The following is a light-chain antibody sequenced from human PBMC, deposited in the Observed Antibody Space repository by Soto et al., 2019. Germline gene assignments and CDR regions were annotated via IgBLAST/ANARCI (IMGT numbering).Light chain of an antibody. V-gene: IGKV3-11*01. CDR3: QQRSNWPLT. Sequence: EIVLTQSPATLSLSPGERATLSCRASQSVSTYLAWNQQKPGRAPRPLIYDASNRATGIPARFSGSGSGTDFTLTISSLEPEDFAVYYCQQRSNWPLTFGGGTKVEIK. CDR1: QSVSTY. J-gene: IGKJ4*01. CDR2: DAS.